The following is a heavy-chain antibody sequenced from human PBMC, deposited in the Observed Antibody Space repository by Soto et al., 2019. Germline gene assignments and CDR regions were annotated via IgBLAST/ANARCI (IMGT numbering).Heavy chain of an antibody. V-gene: IGHV3-23*01. Sequence: GGSLRLSCAASGFTCSSYTMSWVRPAPGKGLEWVSAISGSGGSTYYAASVKGRFTISRDNSKNTLYLQMNSLRAEDTAVYYCAKDHPYCGGDCYPSIFDYWGQGPLVIVSS. D-gene: IGHD2-21*02. CDR2: ISGSGGST. CDR1: GFTCSSYT. CDR3: AKDHPYCGGDCYPSIFDY. J-gene: IGHJ4*02.